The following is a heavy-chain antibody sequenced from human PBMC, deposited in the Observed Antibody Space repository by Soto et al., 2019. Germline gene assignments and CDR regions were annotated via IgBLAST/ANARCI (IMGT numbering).Heavy chain of an antibody. CDR1: GFTFSDYY. CDR3: ARAHTAYYYGMDV. CDR2: ISSSSSYT. Sequence: QVQLVESGGGLVKPGGSLRLSCAASGFTFSDYYMNWIRQAPGKGLEWVSYISSSSSYTNYADSVKGRFTISRDNAKNSLYLHMNSLRAEDTAVYYCARAHTAYYYGMDVWGQGTTVTVSS. J-gene: IGHJ6*02. V-gene: IGHV3-11*06.